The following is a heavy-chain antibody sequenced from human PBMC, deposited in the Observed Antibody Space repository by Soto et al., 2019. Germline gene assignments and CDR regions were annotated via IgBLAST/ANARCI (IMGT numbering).Heavy chain of an antibody. CDR1: GYTFTSYG. D-gene: IGHD6-6*01. CDR3: ASGTDRYSSSSVGDY. CDR2: ISAYNGNT. Sequence: ASVKVSCKASGYTFTSYGISWVRQAPGQGLEWMGWISAYNGNTNYAQKLQGRVTMTTDTSTSTAYMELRSLRSDDTAVYYCASGTDRYSSSSVGDYWGQGTLVTVSS. J-gene: IGHJ4*02. V-gene: IGHV1-18*01.